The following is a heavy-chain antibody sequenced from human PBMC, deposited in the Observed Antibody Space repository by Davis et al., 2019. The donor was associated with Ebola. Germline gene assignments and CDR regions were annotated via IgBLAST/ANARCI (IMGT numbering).Heavy chain of an antibody. J-gene: IGHJ4*02. Sequence: GESLKISCAASGFTFSTYAMNWVRQAPGKGLEWVSYMSHSSNTIYYADSVKGRFTISRDNAKNSLFLQMNNLRDEDTAVYYCARDPTGLVVAASDYWGQGTLVTVSS. V-gene: IGHV3-48*02. CDR2: MSHSSNTI. CDR3: ARDPTGLVVAASDY. D-gene: IGHD2-15*01. CDR1: GFTFSTYA.